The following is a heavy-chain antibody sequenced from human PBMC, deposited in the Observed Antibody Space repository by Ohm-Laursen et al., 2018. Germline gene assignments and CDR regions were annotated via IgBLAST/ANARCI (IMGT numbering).Heavy chain of an antibody. CDR1: GYTFTGYY. CDR3: ARAHDYLYYFDY. D-gene: IGHD4-11*01. J-gene: IGHJ4*02. V-gene: IGHV1-8*02. Sequence: ASVKVSCNASGYTFTGYYMHWVRQAPGQGLEWMGWMNPNSGNTGYAQKFQGRVTMARNTSISTAYMELSSLRSEDTAVYYCARAHDYLYYFDYWGQGTLVTVSS. CDR2: MNPNSGNT.